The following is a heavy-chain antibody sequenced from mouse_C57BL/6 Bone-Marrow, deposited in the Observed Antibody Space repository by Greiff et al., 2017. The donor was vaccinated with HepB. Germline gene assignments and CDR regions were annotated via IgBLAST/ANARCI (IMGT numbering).Heavy chain of an antibody. D-gene: IGHD1-1*01. CDR3: ARSRYYYGSSYGAMDY. CDR2: ISDGGSYT. V-gene: IGHV5-4*01. J-gene: IGHJ4*01. Sequence: LFNPLFSLKLSFSSSVFTFSSYAMSWVRHTPEKRLEWVATISDGGSYTYYPDNVKGRFTISRDNAKNNLYLQMSHLKSEDTAMYYCARSRYYYGSSYGAMDYWGQGTSVTVSS. CDR1: VFTFSSYA.